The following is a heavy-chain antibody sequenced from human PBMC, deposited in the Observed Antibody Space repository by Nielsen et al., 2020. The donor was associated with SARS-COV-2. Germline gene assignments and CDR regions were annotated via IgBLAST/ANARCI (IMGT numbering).Heavy chain of an antibody. J-gene: IGHJ6*02. CDR1: GFTFNTNW. V-gene: IGHV3-7*01. Sequence: GSLRLSCEVSGFTFNTNWMTWVRQAPRKGLEWVANINQIGSEKYYLDSLKGRCTISRDNAKNSLYLQMNSLRAEDTAVYYCARDRGAAAGTSYYGYYYYGMDVWGQGTTVTVSS. CDR3: ARDRGAAAGTSYYGYYYYGMDV. D-gene: IGHD6-13*01. CDR2: INQIGSEK.